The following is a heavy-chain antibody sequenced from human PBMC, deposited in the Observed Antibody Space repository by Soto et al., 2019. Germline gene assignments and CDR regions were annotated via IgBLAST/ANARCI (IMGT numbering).Heavy chain of an antibody. CDR1: GYTFSRYG. CDR3: ARRPKDYGDYLYNWFDP. J-gene: IGHJ5*02. D-gene: IGHD4-17*01. Sequence: QVQLVQSGAEVKKPGASVKVSCKASGYTFSRYGISWVRQAPGQGLELMGWISADNTNTNYAQKLQGRVTMSTDTSTSTAYMDLRSLRSDDTAVYYCARRPKDYGDYLYNWFDPWGQGTLVTVSS. V-gene: IGHV1-18*01. CDR2: ISADNTNT.